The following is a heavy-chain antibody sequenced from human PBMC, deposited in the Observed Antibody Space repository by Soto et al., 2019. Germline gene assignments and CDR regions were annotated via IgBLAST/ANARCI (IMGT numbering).Heavy chain of an antibody. V-gene: IGHV1-24*01. Sequence: ASVKVSCKVSGYTLTELSMHWVRQAPGKGLEWMGGFDPEDGETIYAQKFQGRVTMTEDTSTDTAYMELSSLRSEDTAVYYCATGPPYYYDSSGSRTHGWFYPWGQGTLVTVSS. CDR3: ATGPPYYYDSSGSRTHGWFYP. D-gene: IGHD3-22*01. J-gene: IGHJ5*02. CDR1: GYTLTELS. CDR2: FDPEDGET.